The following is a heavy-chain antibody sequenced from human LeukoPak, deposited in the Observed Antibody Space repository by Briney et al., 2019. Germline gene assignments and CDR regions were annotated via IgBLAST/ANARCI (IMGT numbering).Heavy chain of an antibody. D-gene: IGHD1-26*01. CDR3: ARDHSGSYYYYYYGMDV. J-gene: IGHJ6*02. CDR1: GFTFSSYS. CDR2: ISSSSSYI. V-gene: IGHV3-21*01. Sequence: GGSLRLSCAASGFTFSSYSMNWDRQAPGQGLEWVSSISSSSSYIYYADSVKGRFTISRDNAKNSLYLQMNSLRAEDTAVYYCARDHSGSYYYYYYGMDVWGQGTTVTVSS.